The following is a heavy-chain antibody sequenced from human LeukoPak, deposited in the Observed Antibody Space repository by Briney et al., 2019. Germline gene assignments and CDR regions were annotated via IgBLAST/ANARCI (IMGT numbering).Heavy chain of an antibody. CDR3: ARHVHSGYEIDY. V-gene: IGHV4-39*01. J-gene: IGHJ4*02. CDR1: GGSISSSSYY. Sequence: PSETLSLTFTVSGGSISSSSYYWGWIRQPPGKGLEWIGSIYYSGSTYHNPSLKSRVAIYVDTAKNQLSLKVYSVTAEDTAVYYCARHVHSGYEIDYWGQGTLVTVSS. D-gene: IGHD5-12*01. CDR2: IYYSGST.